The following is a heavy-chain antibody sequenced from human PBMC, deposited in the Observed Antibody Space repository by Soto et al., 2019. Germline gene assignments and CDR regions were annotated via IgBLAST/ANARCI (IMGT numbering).Heavy chain of an antibody. CDR2: FDPEDGET. D-gene: IGHD2-2*01. J-gene: IGHJ6*04. Sequence: GASVKVSCKVSGYTLTELSMHWVRQAPGKGLEWMGGFDPEDGETIYAQKFQGRVTMTEDTSTDTAYMELSSLRSEDTAVYYCATTLVPTSLPPGGYYYYYGMDVWGKGTTVTVSS. CDR1: GYTLTELS. CDR3: ATTLVPTSLPPGGYYYYYGMDV. V-gene: IGHV1-24*01.